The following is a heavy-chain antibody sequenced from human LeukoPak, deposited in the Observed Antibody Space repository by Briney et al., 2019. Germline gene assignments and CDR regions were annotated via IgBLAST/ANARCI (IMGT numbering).Heavy chain of an antibody. D-gene: IGHD6-19*01. CDR1: DGSIISISSY. CDR2: IYYDGST. Sequence: SETMSLTCTVSDGSIISISSYWGWIRQPPGKGLEWFGSIYYDGSTFYNPSLKSRVTMSVDTSKNQFSLNLSSVTAADTAVYYCARHIRDRAVAQYFDYWGQGTLVTVSS. CDR3: ARHIRDRAVAQYFDY. J-gene: IGHJ4*02. V-gene: IGHV4-39*01.